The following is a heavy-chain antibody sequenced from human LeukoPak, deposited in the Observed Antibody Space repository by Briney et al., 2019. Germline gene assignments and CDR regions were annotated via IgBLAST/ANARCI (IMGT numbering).Heavy chain of an antibody. D-gene: IGHD3-22*01. CDR2: INHSGST. Sequence: SETLSLTCAVYGGSFSGYYWSWIRQPPGKGLEWVGEINHSGSTNCNPSLKSRVTISVDTSKNQFSLKLSSVTAADTAVYYCARGRNYYDSSVDYWGQGTLVTVSS. J-gene: IGHJ4*02. CDR1: GGSFSGYY. CDR3: ARGRNYYDSSVDY. V-gene: IGHV4-34*01.